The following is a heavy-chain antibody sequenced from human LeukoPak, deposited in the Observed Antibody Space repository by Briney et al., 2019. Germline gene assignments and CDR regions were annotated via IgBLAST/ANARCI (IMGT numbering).Heavy chain of an antibody. CDR2: ISSSSSYI. V-gene: IGHV3-21*01. CDR1: GFTFSSYS. Sequence: GGSLRLSCAASGFTFSSYSMNWVRQAPGKGLEWVSPISSSSSYIYYADSVKGRFTISRDNAKNSLYLQMNSLRAEDTAVYYCARDVMTTVTTFLYWGQGTLVTVSS. J-gene: IGHJ4*02. CDR3: ARDVMTTVTTFLY. D-gene: IGHD4-17*01.